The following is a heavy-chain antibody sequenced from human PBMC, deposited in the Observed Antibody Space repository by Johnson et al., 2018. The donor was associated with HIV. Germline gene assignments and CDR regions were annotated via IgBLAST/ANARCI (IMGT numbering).Heavy chain of an antibody. J-gene: IGHJ3*02. Sequence: VQLVESGGGLVKPGGSLRLSCAASGFTFSNAWLSWVRQAAGEGLEWVGRIKSETDGGTTDYAAPVKGRFFISRDDSKNTLYLQMNSLKTEDTAVYYCTTGPMGAFDIWGQGTMVSVSS. CDR3: TTGPMGAFDI. CDR1: GFTFSNAW. D-gene: IGHD3-16*01. CDR2: IKSETDGGTT. V-gene: IGHV3-15*01.